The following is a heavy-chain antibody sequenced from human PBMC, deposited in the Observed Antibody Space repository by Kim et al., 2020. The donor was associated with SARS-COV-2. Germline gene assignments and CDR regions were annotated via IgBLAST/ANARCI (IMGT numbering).Heavy chain of an antibody. J-gene: IGHJ6*03. CDR1: GGSFSGYY. D-gene: IGHD2-15*01. V-gene: IGHV4-34*01. Sequence: SETLSLTCAVYGGSFSGYYWSWIRQPPGKGLEWIGEINHSGSTNYNPSLKSRVTISVDTSKNQFSLKLSSVTAADTAVYYCARGPRQYCSGGSCPPYYYYMDVWGKGTTVTVSS. CDR3: ARGPRQYCSGGSCPPYYYYMDV. CDR2: INHSGST.